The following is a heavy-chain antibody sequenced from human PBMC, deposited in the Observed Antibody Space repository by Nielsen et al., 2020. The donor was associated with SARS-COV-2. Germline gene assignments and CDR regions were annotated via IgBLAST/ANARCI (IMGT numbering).Heavy chain of an antibody. CDR2: INYSGSA. CDR1: GESFTDNK. V-gene: IGHV4-34*01. D-gene: IGHD5-24*01. Sequence: SETLSLTCAVYGESFTDNKWNWVRQSPGKGLEWIGEINYSGSASYNPSLKSRVTISVDTSKNQFSLKLSSVTAADTAVYYCARGDGYNIWDYWGQGTLVTVSS. CDR3: ARGDGYNIWDY. J-gene: IGHJ4*02.